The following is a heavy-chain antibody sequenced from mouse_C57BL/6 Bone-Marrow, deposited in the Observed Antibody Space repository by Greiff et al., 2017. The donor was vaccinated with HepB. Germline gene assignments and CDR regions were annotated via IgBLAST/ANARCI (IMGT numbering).Heavy chain of an antibody. CDR1: GYTFTDYY. J-gene: IGHJ4*01. V-gene: IGHV1-26*01. CDR2: INPNNGGT. CDR3: AREEDSNYGLYYAMDY. Sequence: VQLQQSGPELVKPGASVKISCKASGYTFTDYYMNWVKQSHGKSLEWIGDINPNNGGTSYNQKFKGKATLTVDKSSSTAYMELRSLTSEDSAVYYCAREEDSNYGLYYAMDYWGQGTSVTVSS. D-gene: IGHD2-5*01.